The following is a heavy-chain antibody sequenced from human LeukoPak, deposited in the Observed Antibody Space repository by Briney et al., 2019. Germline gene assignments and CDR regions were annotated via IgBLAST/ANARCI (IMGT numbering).Heavy chain of an antibody. CDR3: ARGLTTVTLYYFDY. Sequence: ASVKVSCKASGYTFTGYYMHWVRQAPGQGLEWMGWINPNSGGTNYAQKFQGRVTMTRDTSISTAYMEPSRLRSDDTAVYYCARGLTTVTLYYFDYWGQGTLVTVSS. D-gene: IGHD4-11*01. V-gene: IGHV1-2*02. CDR1: GYTFTGYY. CDR2: INPNSGGT. J-gene: IGHJ4*02.